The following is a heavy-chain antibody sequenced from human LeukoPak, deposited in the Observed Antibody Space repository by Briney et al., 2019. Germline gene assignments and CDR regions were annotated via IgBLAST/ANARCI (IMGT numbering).Heavy chain of an antibody. V-gene: IGHV3-66*01. CDR2: IYSGGST. Sequence: ETLSLTCTVSGGSISSTSYSWGWIRQPPGKGLEWVSVIYSGGSTYYADSVKGRFTISRDNSKNTLYLQMNSLRAEDTAVYYCAKGEAVAGTLFQHWGQGTLVTVSS. CDR3: AKGEAVAGTLFQH. J-gene: IGHJ1*01. D-gene: IGHD6-19*01. CDR1: GGSISSTSYS.